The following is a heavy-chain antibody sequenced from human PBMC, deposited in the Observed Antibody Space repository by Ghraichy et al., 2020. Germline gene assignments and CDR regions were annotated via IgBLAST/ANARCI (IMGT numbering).Heavy chain of an antibody. Sequence: LSLTCAASGFTFSSYSMNWVRQAPGKGLEWVSYISSSSSTIYYADSVKGRFTISRDNAKNSLYLQMNSLRDEDTAVYYCARDMSPEVPAAPYYYYYGMDVWGQGTTVTVSS. J-gene: IGHJ6*02. CDR1: GFTFSSYS. D-gene: IGHD2-2*01. CDR3: ARDMSPEVPAAPYYYYYGMDV. CDR2: ISSSSSTI. V-gene: IGHV3-48*02.